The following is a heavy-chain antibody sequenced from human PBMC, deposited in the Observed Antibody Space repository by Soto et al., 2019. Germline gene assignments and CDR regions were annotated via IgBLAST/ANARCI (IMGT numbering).Heavy chain of an antibody. CDR2: IGSSGTTI. V-gene: IGHV3-48*02. J-gene: IGHJ4*02. CDR3: ARDQYYYDSSGYSPFDY. Sequence: GGSLRLSCAASGFSFNTYSMNWVRQAPGKGLEWVSYIGSSGTTIYYADSVKGRFTISRDNAKNSLYLQMNSLRDEDTAVYYCARDQYYYDSSGYSPFDYWGQGTLVTVSS. D-gene: IGHD3-22*01. CDR1: GFSFNTYS.